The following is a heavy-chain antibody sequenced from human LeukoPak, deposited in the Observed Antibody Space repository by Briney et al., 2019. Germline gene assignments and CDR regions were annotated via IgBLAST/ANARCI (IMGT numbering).Heavy chain of an antibody. CDR2: MNTKSGNT. J-gene: IGHJ4*02. D-gene: IGHD2-2*02. CDR3: ARSPLFEYCSSTSCYTALDY. Sequence: ASVKVSCKASGYTFTRYDINWVRQATGQGLEWMGWMNTKSGNTGHAQKFQGRVTITTGESTSTAYMELSSLRSEDTAVYYCARSPLFEYCSSTSCYTALDYWGQGTLVTVSS. CDR1: GYTFTRYD. V-gene: IGHV1-8*03.